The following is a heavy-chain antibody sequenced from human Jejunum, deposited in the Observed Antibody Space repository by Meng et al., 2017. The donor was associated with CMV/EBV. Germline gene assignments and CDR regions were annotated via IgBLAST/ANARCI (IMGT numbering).Heavy chain of an antibody. V-gene: IGHV3-30*09. D-gene: IGHD2-2*01. CDR3: ARDGFVVRPSGTNLYYYFGMDV. Sequence: AMYWVHQAPGKGLEWVASILYDGKNEYYADSVQGRFAISRDNSKNILYLQMYSLTPEDTAVYFCARDGFVVRPSGTNLYYYFGMDVWGQGTLVTVSS. J-gene: IGHJ6*02. CDR1: A. CDR2: ILYDGKNE.